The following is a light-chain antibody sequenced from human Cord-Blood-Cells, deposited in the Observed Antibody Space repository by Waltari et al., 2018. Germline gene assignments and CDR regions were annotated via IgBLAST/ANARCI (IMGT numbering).Light chain of an antibody. CDR2: AVS. J-gene: IGLJ2*01. CDR3: SSYAGSNNLV. CDR1: SSDVGGYNY. Sequence: QSALTQPPSASGSPGQSVTISCTGTSSDVGGYNYVSWYQQHPGKAPKLMIYAVSKRPAGVPDRFSGAKSGNTASLTVSVLQAEDEADYYCSSYAGSNNLVFGGGTKLTVL. V-gene: IGLV2-8*01.